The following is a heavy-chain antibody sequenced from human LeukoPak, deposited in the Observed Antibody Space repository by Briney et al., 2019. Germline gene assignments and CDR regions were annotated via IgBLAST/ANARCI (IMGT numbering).Heavy chain of an antibody. CDR2: ISSSSSYI. CDR3: AREDTVEMATILYYFDY. Sequence: GGSLRLSCAASGFTFSSYSMNWVRQAPGKGLEWVSSISSSSSYIYYADSVKGRFTISRDNAKNSLYLQMNSLRAEDTAVYYCAREDTVEMATILYYFDYWGQGTLVTVSS. V-gene: IGHV3-21*01. J-gene: IGHJ4*02. D-gene: IGHD5-12*01. CDR1: GFTFSSYS.